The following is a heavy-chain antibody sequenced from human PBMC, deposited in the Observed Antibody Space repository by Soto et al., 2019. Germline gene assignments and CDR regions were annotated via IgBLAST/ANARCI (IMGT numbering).Heavy chain of an antibody. Sequence: SETLSLTCAVYGGSFSGYYWSWIRQPPGKGLEWIGEINHSGSTNYNPSLKSRVTISVDTSKNQFSLKLSSVTAADTAVYYCAGGTPNYYGSGSYYKRGYYYGMDVWGQGTTVTVSS. CDR1: GGSFSGYY. CDR2: INHSGST. CDR3: AGGTPNYYGSGSYYKRGYYYGMDV. V-gene: IGHV4-34*01. D-gene: IGHD3-10*01. J-gene: IGHJ6*02.